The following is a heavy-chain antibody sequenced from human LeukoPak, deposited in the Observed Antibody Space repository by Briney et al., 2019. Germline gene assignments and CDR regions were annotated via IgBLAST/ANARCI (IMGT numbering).Heavy chain of an antibody. Sequence: SETLSLTCTVSGGSISSYYWSWIRQPPGKGLEWIGYIYYSGSTNYNPSLKSRVTISVDTSKNQFSLKLSSVTAADTAVYYCARDLRCSSTSCYTLGLFDYWGQGTLVTVSS. CDR1: GGSISSYY. D-gene: IGHD2-2*02. CDR2: IYYSGST. J-gene: IGHJ4*02. V-gene: IGHV4-59*01. CDR3: ARDLRCSSTSCYTLGLFDY.